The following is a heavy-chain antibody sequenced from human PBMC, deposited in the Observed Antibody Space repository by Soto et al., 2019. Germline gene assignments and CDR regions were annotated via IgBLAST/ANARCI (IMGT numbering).Heavy chain of an antibody. CDR2: INHSGST. CDR3: ARFRYHGSGSLSSNWFDP. J-gene: IGHJ5*02. D-gene: IGHD3-10*01. CDR1: GGSFSGYY. V-gene: IGHV4-34*01. Sequence: SETLSLTCAVYGGSFSGYYWSWIRQPPGKGLEWIGEINHSGSTNYNPSLKSRVTISVDTSKNQFSLKLSSVTAADTAVYYCARFRYHGSGSLSSNWFDPWGQGTLVTVSS.